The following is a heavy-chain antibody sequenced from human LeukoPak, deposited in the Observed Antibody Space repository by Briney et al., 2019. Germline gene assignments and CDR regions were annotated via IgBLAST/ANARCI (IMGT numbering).Heavy chain of an antibody. V-gene: IGHV3-23*01. CDR2: VRGNGGNT. J-gene: IGHJ4*02. CDR1: GFTFSTYD. D-gene: IGHD1-1*01. CDR3: AKGHWRDN. Sequence: PGGSLRLSCAASGFTFSTYDMSWVRQAPGKGLDWVAVVRGNGGNTYYSDSVKGRFTLSRDDSKNTLYLEMNSLRTEDTAVYYCAKGHWRDNWGQGTLVTVSS.